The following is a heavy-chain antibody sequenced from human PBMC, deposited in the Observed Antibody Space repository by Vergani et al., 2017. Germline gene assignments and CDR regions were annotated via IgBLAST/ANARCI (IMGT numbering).Heavy chain of an antibody. Sequence: QVQLQESGPGLVKPSQTLSLTCTVSGGSISGGDYYWSWIRQPLGKGLEWSGYIYNTGRTYYNPSLKSRATISVDTSKNRFSRNLYSVTAADTAVYYCARRGAVYWSGGECVGAFDFWGQGTLVTVSS. CDR2: IYNTGRT. J-gene: IGHJ4*02. CDR3: ARRGAVYWSGGECVGAFDF. CDR1: GGSISGGDYY. D-gene: IGHD2-15*01. V-gene: IGHV4-30-4*08.